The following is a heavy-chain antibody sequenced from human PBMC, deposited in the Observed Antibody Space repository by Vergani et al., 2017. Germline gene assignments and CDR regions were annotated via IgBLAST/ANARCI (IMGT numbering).Heavy chain of an antibody. CDR2: ISHSGST. CDR3: ARVGHLVAVTGEGPSLDL. Sequence: QVQLQESGPGLVKPPGTLSLTCAVSGGFVSSTNWWSWVRNPPGKGLEWIGEISHSGSTNYNPSLKSRVTISADKSKNQFSLKLSSVTAADTAVYYCARVGHLVAVTGEGPSLDLWGRGTLVTVSS. J-gene: IGHJ2*01. D-gene: IGHD2-21*02. CDR1: GGFVSSTNW. V-gene: IGHV4-4*03.